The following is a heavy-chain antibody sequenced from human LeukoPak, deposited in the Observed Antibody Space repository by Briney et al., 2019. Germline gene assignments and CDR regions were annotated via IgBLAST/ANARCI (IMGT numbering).Heavy chain of an antibody. Sequence: SETLSLTCTVSGGSISSYYWSWIRQPPGKGLEWIGYIYYSGSTNYNPSLKSRVTISVDTSKNQFSLKLSSVTAADTAVYYCARGFGGYSYGTPFYYGGDVWGQGTTVTVSS. CDR3: ARGFGGYSYGTPFYYGGDV. J-gene: IGHJ6*02. CDR2: IYYSGST. D-gene: IGHD5-18*01. CDR1: GGSISSYY. V-gene: IGHV4-59*08.